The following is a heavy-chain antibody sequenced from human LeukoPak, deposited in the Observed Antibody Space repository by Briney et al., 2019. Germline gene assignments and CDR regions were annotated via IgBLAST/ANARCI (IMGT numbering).Heavy chain of an antibody. CDR1: GGSISSYY. Sequence: SETLSLTCTVSGGSISSYYWSWIRQPPGKGLEWIGYIYYSGSTNYNPSLKSRVTISVDTSKNQFSLHLSSVTPDDAAIYFCARQTKVVSTANRNNWFDSWGQGTLVTVSS. CDR3: ARQTKVVSTANRNNWFDS. D-gene: IGHD2-2*01. J-gene: IGHJ5*01. CDR2: IYYSGST. V-gene: IGHV4-59*08.